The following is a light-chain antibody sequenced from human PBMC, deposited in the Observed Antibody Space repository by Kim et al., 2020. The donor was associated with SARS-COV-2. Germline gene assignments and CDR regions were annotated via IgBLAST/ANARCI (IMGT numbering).Light chain of an antibody. J-gene: IGKJ4*01. CDR1: QSVSSY. CDR3: QQYNNWPLT. Sequence: EIGMTQSPATLSVSPGERATLSCRASQSVSSYLAWYQQKPGQAPGLLIYGASTRATGVTARFSGSGSGTEFTLTISSLQSEDFAVYYCQQYNNWPLTFGGGTKVDIK. CDR2: GAS. V-gene: IGKV3-15*01.